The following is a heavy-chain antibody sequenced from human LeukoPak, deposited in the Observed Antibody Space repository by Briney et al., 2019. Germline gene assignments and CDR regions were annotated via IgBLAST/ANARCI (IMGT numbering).Heavy chain of an antibody. V-gene: IGHV4-59*11. Sequence: SETLSLTCTVSGGSITSHYWSWTRQPPGKGLEWIGYIDYSGSTNYNPSLKSRVTISVDTSKNQFSLKLRSVTAADTAVYYCARGLGGHCTGGSCYLFAYWGQGTLVTVSS. CDR3: ARGLGGHCTGGSCYLFAY. D-gene: IGHD2-15*01. J-gene: IGHJ4*02. CDR2: IDYSGST. CDR1: GGSITSHY.